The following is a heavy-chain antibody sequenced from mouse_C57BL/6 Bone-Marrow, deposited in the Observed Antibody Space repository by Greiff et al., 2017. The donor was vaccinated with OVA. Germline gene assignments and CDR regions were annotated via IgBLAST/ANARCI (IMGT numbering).Heavy chain of an antibody. Sequence: QVQLQQPGAELVRPGSSVKLSCKASGYTFTSYGMHWVRQRPIQGLEWIGNIDTSDSETHYTEKFKDKATLTVDKSSSTAYMQLSSLTSEDSAVYYCARSNYYGNYVAYWGQGTLVTVSA. CDR2: IDTSDSET. CDR1: GYTFTSYG. CDR3: ARSNYYGNYVAY. D-gene: IGHD2-1*01. V-gene: IGHV1-52*01. J-gene: IGHJ3*01.